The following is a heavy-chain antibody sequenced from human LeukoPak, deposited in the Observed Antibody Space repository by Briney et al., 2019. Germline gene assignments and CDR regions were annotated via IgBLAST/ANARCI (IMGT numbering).Heavy chain of an antibody. Sequence: GGSLRLSCAAPGFTFSSYAMSWVRQAPGKGLEWVSAISGSGGCTYYADSVKGRFTISRDNSKNTLYLQMNSLRAEDTAVYYCAKDSSGLHIDYWGQGTLVTVSS. D-gene: IGHD6-19*01. CDR2: ISGSGGCT. J-gene: IGHJ4*02. V-gene: IGHV3-23*01. CDR1: GFTFSSYA. CDR3: AKDSSGLHIDY.